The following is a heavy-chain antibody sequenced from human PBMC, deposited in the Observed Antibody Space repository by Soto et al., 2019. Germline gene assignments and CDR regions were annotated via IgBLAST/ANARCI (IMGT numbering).Heavy chain of an antibody. CDR1: GYTFTNYY. CDR2: VNPRSGDT. V-gene: IGHV1-2*02. CDR3: ARQLAYCGGDCYTEPIEY. D-gene: IGHD2-21*02. Sequence: QAQLVQSGAEVKKPGASVKVSCKASGYTFTNYYIHWVRQAPGQGLEWMGWVNPRSGDTNYAQKFQGRVTMTRDTSISPAYMELSRLGSDDTAVYYCARQLAYCGGDCYTEPIEYWGQGTLVTVSS. J-gene: IGHJ4*02.